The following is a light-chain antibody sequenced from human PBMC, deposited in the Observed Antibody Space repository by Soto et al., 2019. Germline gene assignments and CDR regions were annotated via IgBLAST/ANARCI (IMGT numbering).Light chain of an antibody. CDR2: GAS. Sequence: EIVMSQSPATLSVSPGERPTLSCRASQSVSSNLAWYQQKPGQAPRLLIYGASTRATGIPARSSGSGSGTDFTLTISRLEPEDFAVYYCQHYVSPPITFGQGTRLEIK. J-gene: IGKJ5*01. V-gene: IGKV3-15*01. CDR3: QHYVSPPIT. CDR1: QSVSSN.